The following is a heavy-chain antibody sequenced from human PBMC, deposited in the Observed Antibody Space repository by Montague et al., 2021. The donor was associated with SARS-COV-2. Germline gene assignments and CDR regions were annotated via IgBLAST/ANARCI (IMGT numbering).Heavy chain of an antibody. Sequence: SETLSLTCTVSGGSISSYYWSWIRQPPGKGLEWIGYIYYSGSTNYNPSLKSRVTISLDTSKNQFSLKLNSVTAADTAVYYCARGSHGADAFDIWGQGTMVTVSS. V-gene: IGHV4-59*01. D-gene: IGHD4/OR15-4a*01. J-gene: IGHJ3*02. CDR2: IYYSGST. CDR3: ARGSHGADAFDI. CDR1: GGSISSYY.